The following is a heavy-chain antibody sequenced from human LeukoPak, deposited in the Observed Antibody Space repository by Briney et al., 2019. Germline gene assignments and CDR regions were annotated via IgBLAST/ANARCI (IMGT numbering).Heavy chain of an antibody. Sequence: GASVKVSCKASGYTFTSYGISWVRRAPGQGLEWMGWISAYNGNTNYAQKLQGRVTMTTDTSTSTAYMELRSLRSDDTAVYYCARTDCSGGSCPIDYWGQGTLVTVSS. J-gene: IGHJ4*02. V-gene: IGHV1-18*04. CDR1: GYTFTSYG. D-gene: IGHD2-15*01. CDR3: ARTDCSGGSCPIDY. CDR2: ISAYNGNT.